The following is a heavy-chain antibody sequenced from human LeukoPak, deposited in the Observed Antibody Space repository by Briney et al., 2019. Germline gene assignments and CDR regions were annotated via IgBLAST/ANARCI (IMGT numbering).Heavy chain of an antibody. D-gene: IGHD5-18*01. CDR3: ATDPGVDTAMGDAFDI. CDR1: GYTFTSYA. CDR2: INAGNGNT. Sequence: ASVKVSCKASGYTFTSYAMHWVRQAPGQRLEWMGWINAGNGNTKYSQKFQGRITITRDTSASIAYMELSSLRSEDTAVYYCATDPGVDTAMGDAFDIWGQGTMVTVSS. V-gene: IGHV1-3*01. J-gene: IGHJ3*02.